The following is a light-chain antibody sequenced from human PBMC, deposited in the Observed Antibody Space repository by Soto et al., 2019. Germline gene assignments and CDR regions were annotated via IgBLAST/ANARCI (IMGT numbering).Light chain of an antibody. CDR3: SSYTSSSTYV. J-gene: IGLJ1*01. CDR2: DVN. Sequence: QSVLTQPASVSGSPGQSIAISCTGTSSDVGGYNYVSSYQQHPGKAPKLMVYDVNDRPSGVSDRFSGSKSGNTASLTISGLQAEDEADYYCSSYTSSSTYVFGTGTKVTVL. V-gene: IGLV2-14*01. CDR1: SSDVGGYNY.